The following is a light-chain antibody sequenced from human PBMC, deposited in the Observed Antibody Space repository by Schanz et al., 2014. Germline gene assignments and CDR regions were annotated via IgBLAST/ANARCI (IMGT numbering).Light chain of an antibody. V-gene: IGKV3-15*01. J-gene: IGKJ4*01. CDR3: QQHDAWPFT. CDR1: QGVRTN. Sequence: EIVMTQSPATLSVSPGERVTLSCRASQGVRTNLAWYQQRFGQPPRLLMYGAYSRASGIASRFSGSGSGTEFPLTITSLQSEDVAVYLCQQHDAWPFTFGGGTKVEL. CDR2: GAY.